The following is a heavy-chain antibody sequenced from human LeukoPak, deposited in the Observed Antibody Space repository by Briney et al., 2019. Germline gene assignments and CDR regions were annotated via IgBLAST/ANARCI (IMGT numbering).Heavy chain of an antibody. D-gene: IGHD3-10*01. Sequence: GGSLRLSCAASGFTFDDHVMHWVRQIPGKGLEWVSVISWDGGTTYYEDSVKGRFTISRDNSKNTLYLQMNSLRAEDTAVYYCARVPGSYYVDFDYWGQGTLVTVSS. CDR1: GFTFDDHV. J-gene: IGHJ4*02. CDR2: ISWDGGTT. V-gene: IGHV3-43D*03. CDR3: ARVPGSYYVDFDY.